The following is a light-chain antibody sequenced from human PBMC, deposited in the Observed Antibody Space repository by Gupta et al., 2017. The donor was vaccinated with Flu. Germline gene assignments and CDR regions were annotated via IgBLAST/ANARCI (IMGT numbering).Light chain of an antibody. CDR1: RSNIVAGYY. Sequence: TISCTGGRSNIVAGYYVHWYQQFPGRAPTLLIYANTNRPSGVSDRFSGSKSGTSASLAITGLQAEDEADYYCQSYDNTLRELVFGRGTKLTVL. V-gene: IGLV1-40*01. CDR2: ANT. J-gene: IGLJ2*01. CDR3: QSYDNTLRELV.